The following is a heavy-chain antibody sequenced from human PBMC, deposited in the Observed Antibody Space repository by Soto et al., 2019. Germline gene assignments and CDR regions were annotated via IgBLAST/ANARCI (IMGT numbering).Heavy chain of an antibody. Sequence: QVQLQESGPGLVKPSQTLSLTCTVSGGSISSGGYYWSWIRQHPGKGLEWIGYIYYSGSTYYNPSLKSRVTISVDTSKNQFSLKLSSVTAADTAVYYCARDQAAAGANWFDPWGQGTLVTVSS. J-gene: IGHJ5*02. CDR3: ARDQAAAGANWFDP. V-gene: IGHV4-31*03. CDR2: IYYSGST. CDR1: GGSISSGGYY. D-gene: IGHD6-13*01.